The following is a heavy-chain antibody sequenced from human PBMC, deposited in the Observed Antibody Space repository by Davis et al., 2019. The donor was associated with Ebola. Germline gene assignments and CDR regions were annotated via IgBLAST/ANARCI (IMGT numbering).Heavy chain of an antibody. V-gene: IGHV3-15*01. CDR2: IKSKTKGATT. Sequence: GESLKISCTASGFTFSDYHMSWIRQAPGKGLEWVGRIKSKTKGATTEYAAPVKGRFTISRDDSKNTLYLQMNSLKTEDTAVYYCRSNFDNGGQGTLVTVSS. CDR1: GFTFSDYH. J-gene: IGHJ4*02. CDR3: RSNFDN.